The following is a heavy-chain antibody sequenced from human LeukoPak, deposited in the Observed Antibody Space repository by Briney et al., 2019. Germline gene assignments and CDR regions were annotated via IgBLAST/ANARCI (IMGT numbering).Heavy chain of an antibody. Sequence: GGSLRLSCAASGGTFSSYGMHGVRQAPGKGLEWVAVISYDGSNKYYADSVKGRFNISRDNSKNTLYLQMNSLRAEDKVVYYCALRDGYNLYYFDYWGQGTLVTVSS. CDR3: ALRDGYNLYYFDY. V-gene: IGHV3-30*03. CDR1: GGTFSSYG. CDR2: ISYDGSNK. D-gene: IGHD5-12*01. J-gene: IGHJ4*02.